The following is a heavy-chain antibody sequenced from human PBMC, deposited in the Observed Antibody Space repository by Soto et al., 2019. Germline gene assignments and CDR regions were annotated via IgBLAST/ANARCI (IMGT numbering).Heavy chain of an antibody. D-gene: IGHD3-10*01. CDR1: GDAVSSATYY. V-gene: IGHV4-61*01. CDR3: ARDRGTANKNHWIDP. Sequence: SETLSLTCTVSGDAVSSATYYLSWIRQPPGKALEWIGSIYYSGRTNYNPSLRSRVIMSVDTSKNQFYLNLSSVTAADTDVYYCARDRGTANKNHWIDPWGQGTQVTVSA. CDR2: IYYSGRT. J-gene: IGHJ5*02.